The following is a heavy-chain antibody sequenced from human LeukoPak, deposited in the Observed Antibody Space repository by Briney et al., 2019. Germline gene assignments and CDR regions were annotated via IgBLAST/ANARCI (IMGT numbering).Heavy chain of an antibody. D-gene: IGHD3-9*01. CDR1: GFTFSSYG. J-gene: IGHJ4*02. CDR2: ISYDGSNK. Sequence: GGSLRLSCAASGFTFSSYGMHWVRQAPGKGLEWVAVISYDGSNKYYADSVKGRFTISRDNAKNSLYLQMNSLRAEDTALYYCAKDPSRSGILTGSFDYWGQGTLVTVSS. V-gene: IGHV3-30*18. CDR3: AKDPSRSGILTGSFDY.